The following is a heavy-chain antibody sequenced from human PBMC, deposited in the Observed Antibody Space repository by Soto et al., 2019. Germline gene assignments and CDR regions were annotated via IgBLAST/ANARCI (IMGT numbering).Heavy chain of an antibody. CDR2: IYYSGST. CDR1: GGSISSGGYY. D-gene: IGHD3-16*02. CDR3: ASSFYDYIWGSYRNDAFDI. V-gene: IGHV4-31*03. J-gene: IGHJ3*02. Sequence: SETLSLTCTVSGGSISSGGYYWSWIRQHPGKGLEWIGYIYYSGSTYYNPSLKSRVTISVDTSKNQFSLKLSSVTAADTAVYYCASSFYDYIWGSYRNDAFDIWGQRTMVTVSS.